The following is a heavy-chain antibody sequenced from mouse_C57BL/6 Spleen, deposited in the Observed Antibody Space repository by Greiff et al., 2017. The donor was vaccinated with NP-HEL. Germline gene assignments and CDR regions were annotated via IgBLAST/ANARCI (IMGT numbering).Heavy chain of an antibody. V-gene: IGHV1-26*01. CDR3: ARGDDYDEAMDY. D-gene: IGHD2-4*01. J-gene: IGHJ4*01. CDR2: IDPNNGGT. Sequence: VQLQQSGPELVKPGASVKISCKASAYTFTDSYMNWVKQSHGKSLVWIGDIDPNNGGTSYNQKFKGKATLTVDKSSSTAYMEHRSVTSEDSAVYYCARGDDYDEAMDYWGQGTSVTVSS. CDR1: AYTFTDSY.